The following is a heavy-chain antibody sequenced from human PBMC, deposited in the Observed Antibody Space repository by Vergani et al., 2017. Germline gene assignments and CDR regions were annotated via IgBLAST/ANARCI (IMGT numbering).Heavy chain of an antibody. Sequence: QVQLVQSGAEVKKPGASVKVSCKASGYTFTSYGISWVRQAPGQGLEWMGWISAYNGNTNYAQKLQGIVTMTTDTSTSTAYMELRSLRSDDTAVYYCAGGLGSGGSFISRLPLDYWGQGTLVTVSS. CDR1: GYTFTSYG. J-gene: IGHJ4*02. CDR3: AGGLGSGGSFISRLPLDY. CDR2: ISAYNGNT. D-gene: IGHD2-15*01. V-gene: IGHV1-18*01.